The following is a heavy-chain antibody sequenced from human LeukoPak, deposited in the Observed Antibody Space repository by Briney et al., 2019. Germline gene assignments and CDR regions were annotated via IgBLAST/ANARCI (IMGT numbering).Heavy chain of an antibody. V-gene: IGHV3-64D*06. CDR1: GFTFNNYA. J-gene: IGHJ3*01. CDR3: VKDVRQLRFWAFDV. CDR2: ISSNGGSA. D-gene: IGHD2-2*01. Sequence: GGSLRLSCSVSGFTFNNYAMHWVRQAPGKGLEHVSAISSNGGSAYYADSVKGRFTISRDDSKNTLYLQMSSLRAEDTAIYYCVKDVRQLRFWAFDVWGQGTLVTVSS.